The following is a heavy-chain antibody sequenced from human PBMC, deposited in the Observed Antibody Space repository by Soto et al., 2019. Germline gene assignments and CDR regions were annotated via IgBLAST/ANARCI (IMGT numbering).Heavy chain of an antibody. V-gene: IGHV3-33*01. D-gene: IGHD6-19*01. J-gene: IGHJ5*02. CDR1: GFTFSSYG. CDR2: IWYDGSNK. CDR3: ARDTGIAVAGTAGFDP. Sequence: PGGSLRLSCAASGFTFSSYGMHWVRQAPGKGLEWVAVIWYDGSNKYYADSVKGRFTISRDNSKNTLYLQMNSLGAEDTAVYYCARDTGIAVAGTAGFDPWGQGTLVTVSS.